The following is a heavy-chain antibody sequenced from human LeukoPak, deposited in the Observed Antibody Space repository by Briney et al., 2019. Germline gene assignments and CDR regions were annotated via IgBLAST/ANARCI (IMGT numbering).Heavy chain of an antibody. Sequence: GGSLRLSCAASGFIFSSSALNWVRQAPGKGPEWVSTMSGSGTTSFYADSVKGRFTISRDSSKNTLFLQMNSLRAEDTAVYFCAKPISGSFRMGAFHIWGHGTTVTVSS. CDR3: AKPISGSFRMGAFHI. CDR1: GFIFSSSA. D-gene: IGHD1-26*01. V-gene: IGHV3-23*01. CDR2: MSGSGTTS. J-gene: IGHJ3*02.